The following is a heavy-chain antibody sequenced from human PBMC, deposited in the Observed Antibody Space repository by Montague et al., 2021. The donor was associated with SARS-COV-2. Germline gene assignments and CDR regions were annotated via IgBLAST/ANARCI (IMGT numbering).Heavy chain of an antibody. V-gene: IGHV4-59*01. Sequence: SETLSLTCNVSGASINDYYWNWLRQSPGKRLERIGYVYIAVRTSYNSTLKGRATISLHTSKNQISLKLTAMTAADAAAYFCAWRAAGGVFYFDYWGLGTLVSVSS. CDR3: AWRAAGGVFYFDY. J-gene: IGHJ4*02. CDR1: GASINDYY. D-gene: IGHD6-13*01. CDR2: VYIAVRT.